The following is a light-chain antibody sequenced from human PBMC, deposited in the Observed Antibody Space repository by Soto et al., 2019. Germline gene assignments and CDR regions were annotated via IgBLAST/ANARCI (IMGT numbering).Light chain of an antibody. CDR2: AAS. V-gene: IGKV1-39*01. CDR1: QSISSY. J-gene: IGKJ4*01. CDR3: QQSYSTPLT. Sequence: DIQMTQSPSSLSASVGDRVTITSRPSQSISSYLNWYQQKPGKAPKLLIYAASSLQSGVPSRFSGSGSGTDFTLTISSLQPVDFATYYCQQSYSTPLTFGGGTKVEIK.